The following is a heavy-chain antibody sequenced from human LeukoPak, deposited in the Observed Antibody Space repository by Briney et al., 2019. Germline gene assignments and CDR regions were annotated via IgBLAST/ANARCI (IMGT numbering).Heavy chain of an antibody. D-gene: IGHD4-23*01. CDR3: ARRIGGT. CDR2: INHSGST. V-gene: IGHV4-34*01. J-gene: IGHJ4*02. CDR1: GGSFSGYY. Sequence: SETLSLTCAVYGGSFSGYYWSWIRQPPGKGLEWIGEINHSGSTNYNPSLKSRVTISVDTSKNQFSLKLSSVTAADTAVYYCARRIGGTWGQGTLVTVSS.